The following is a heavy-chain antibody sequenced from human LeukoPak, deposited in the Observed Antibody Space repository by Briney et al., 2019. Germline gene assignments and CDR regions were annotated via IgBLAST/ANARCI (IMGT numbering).Heavy chain of an antibody. V-gene: IGHV4-39*01. D-gene: IGHD3-10*01. CDR1: GGSISSSSYS. J-gene: IGHJ5*02. CDR2: IYYSGST. CDR3: ARRAYYYGSSTFDP. Sequence: PSETLSLTCTVSGGSISSSSYSWGWIRQPPGKGLEWIGSIYYSGSTYYNPSLKSRVTISVDTSKNQFSLKLSSVTAADTAVYYCARRAYYYGSSTFDPWGQGTLVTVSS.